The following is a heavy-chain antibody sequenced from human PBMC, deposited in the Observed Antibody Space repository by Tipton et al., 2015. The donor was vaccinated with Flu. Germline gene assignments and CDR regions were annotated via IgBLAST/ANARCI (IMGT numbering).Heavy chain of an antibody. CDR3: ARSHDGSGPYYFDY. CDR1: GGSISSYY. Sequence: TLSLTCTVSGGSISSYYWSWIRQPAGKGLEWVGRIYSSGSNNYNPSLKSRVTMSVDTSKNQFSLHLSSVTAADTAIYYCARSHDGSGPYYFDYWGQGTLVTVSS. D-gene: IGHD3-10*01. V-gene: IGHV4-4*07. CDR2: IYSSGSN. J-gene: IGHJ4*02.